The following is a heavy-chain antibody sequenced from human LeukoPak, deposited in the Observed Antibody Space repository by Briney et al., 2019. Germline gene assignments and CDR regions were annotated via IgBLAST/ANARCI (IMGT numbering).Heavy chain of an antibody. CDR3: ARAFTMTGGLDY. D-gene: IGHD3-22*01. J-gene: IGHJ4*02. CDR1: GDSISRNF. V-gene: IGHV4-59*01. Sequence: TSETLSLTCTVSGDSISRNFWSWLRQPPGKGLQWIGYINYSGTTNYNPSLKSRVTMSVDTSKNQFSLKVNSVTAADTAVYYCARAFTMTGGLDYWGQGALVTVSS. CDR2: INYSGTT.